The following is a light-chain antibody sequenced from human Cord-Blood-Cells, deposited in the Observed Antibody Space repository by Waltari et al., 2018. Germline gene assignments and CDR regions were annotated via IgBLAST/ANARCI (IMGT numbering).Light chain of an antibody. CDR1: SSDVGGYNL. J-gene: IGLJ2*01. CDR2: EGS. Sequence: QSALTQPASVSGSPGPSITISCTGTSSDVGGYNLLSWYQQHPGKAPKLMIYEGSKRPSGVSNRFSGSKSGNTASLTISGLQAEDEADYYCCSYAGSSTYVVFGGGTKLTVL. CDR3: CSYAGSSTYVV. V-gene: IGLV2-23*01.